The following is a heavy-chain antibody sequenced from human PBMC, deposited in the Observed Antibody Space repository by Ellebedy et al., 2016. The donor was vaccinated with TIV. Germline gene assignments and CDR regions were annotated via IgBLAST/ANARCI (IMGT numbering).Heavy chain of an antibody. CDR3: ARGYFDTSGFSNPFDP. J-gene: IGHJ5*02. D-gene: IGHD3-22*01. V-gene: IGHV4-4*02. CDR2: IYHSGST. CDR1: GGSISSSNW. Sequence: SETLSLTCAVSGGSISSSNWWSWVRQPPGKGLEWIGEIYHSGSTNYNPSLKSRVTISVDKSKNQFSLKLSSVTAADTAVYYCARGYFDTSGFSNPFDPWGQGTLVTVSS.